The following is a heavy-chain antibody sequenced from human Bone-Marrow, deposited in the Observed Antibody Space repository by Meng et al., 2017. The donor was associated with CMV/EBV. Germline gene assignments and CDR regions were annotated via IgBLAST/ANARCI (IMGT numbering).Heavy chain of an antibody. V-gene: IGHV3-11*04. CDR3: ARHYYGMDV. J-gene: IGHJ6*02. Sequence: LSLTCTVSGGSVHSDSFYWSWIRQAPGKGLEWVSYISSSGSTIYYADSVKGRFTISRDNAKNSLYLQMNSLRAEDTAVYYCARHYYGMDVWGQGTTVTVSS. CDR2: ISSSGSTI. CDR1: GGSVHSDSFY.